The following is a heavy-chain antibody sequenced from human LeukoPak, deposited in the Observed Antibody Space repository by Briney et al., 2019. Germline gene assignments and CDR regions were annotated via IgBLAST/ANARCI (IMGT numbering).Heavy chain of an antibody. J-gene: IGHJ4*02. V-gene: IGHV1-18*01. CDR3: ARDWYCSSTSCYWAYFDY. CDR1: GYTFTSYG. CDR2: ISAYNGNT. D-gene: IGHD2-2*01. Sequence: ASVKVSCKASGYTFTSYGIIWVRQAPGQGLEWMRWISAYNGNTNYAQKLQGRVTMTTDTSTSTAYMELRSLRSDDTAAYYCARDWYCSSTSCYWAYFDYWGQGTLVTVSS.